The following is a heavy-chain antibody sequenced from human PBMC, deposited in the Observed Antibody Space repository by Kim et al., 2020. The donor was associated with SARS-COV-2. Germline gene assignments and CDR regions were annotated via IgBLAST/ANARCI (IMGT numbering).Heavy chain of an antibody. J-gene: IGHJ4*02. CDR3: ARVSGSYYDIDY. V-gene: IGHV4-39*07. Sequence: SETLSLTCTVSGGSISRSYYYWGWIRQPPGKELEWIGSLYYSGSTYYNPSLKSRVTISVDTSKNQFSLKLSSVTAADTAVYYCARVSGSYYDIDYWGQGTLVTVSS. D-gene: IGHD1-26*01. CDR1: GGSISRSYYY. CDR2: LYYSGST.